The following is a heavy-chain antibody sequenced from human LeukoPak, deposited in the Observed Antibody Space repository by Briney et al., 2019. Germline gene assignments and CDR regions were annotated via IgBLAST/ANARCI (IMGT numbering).Heavy chain of an antibody. D-gene: IGHD6-19*01. CDR1: GYTFTGYY. Sequence: ASVKVSCKASGYTFTGYYMHWVRQAPGQGLEWMGWINPNSGGTNYAQKFQGRVTMTRDTSISTAYMELGRLRSDDTAVYYCAREGYSGGNFDYWDQGTLVTVSS. CDR2: INPNSGGT. J-gene: IGHJ4*02. V-gene: IGHV1-2*02. CDR3: AREGYSGGNFDY.